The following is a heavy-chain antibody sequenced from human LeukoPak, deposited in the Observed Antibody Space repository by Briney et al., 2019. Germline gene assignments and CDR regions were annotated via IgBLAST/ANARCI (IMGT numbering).Heavy chain of an antibody. D-gene: IGHD6-19*01. CDR3: ARGGYGSGWYGDS. Sequence: GGSLRLSCAASGFTFSDHAIHWVRQAPGKGLQWVAVISFDGTNKYYGDSVKGRLTISRDNSTNTVYLQMNSLRAEDTALYYCARGGYGSGWYGDSWGQGTLVTVSS. CDR2: ISFDGTNK. V-gene: IGHV3-30-3*01. CDR1: GFTFSDHA. J-gene: IGHJ4*02.